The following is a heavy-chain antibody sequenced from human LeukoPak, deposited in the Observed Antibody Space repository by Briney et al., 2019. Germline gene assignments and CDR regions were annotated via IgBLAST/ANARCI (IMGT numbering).Heavy chain of an antibody. J-gene: IGHJ5*02. CDR3: ARGRSMVRGFNWFDP. V-gene: IGHV3-48*03. D-gene: IGHD3-10*01. Sequence: PGGSLRLSCAASGFTFSSYEMNWARQAPGKGLEWVSYISSSGSTIYYADSVKGRFTISRDNAKNALYLQMNSLRAEGTAVYYCARGRSMVRGFNWFDPWGQGTLVTVSS. CDR1: GFTFSSYE. CDR2: ISSSGSTI.